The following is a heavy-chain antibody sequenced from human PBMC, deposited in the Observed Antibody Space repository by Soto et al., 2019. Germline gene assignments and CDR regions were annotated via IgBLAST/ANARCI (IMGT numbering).Heavy chain of an antibody. Sequence: SETLSLTCTVSGGSISSRSYYWGWIRQPPGKGLEWIGSIYYSGSTYYNPSLKSRVTISVDTSKNQFSLKLSSVTAADTAVYYCACIFSGGYGYGFYYYGMDVWGQGTRVT. CDR2: IYYSGST. D-gene: IGHD5-18*01. CDR1: GGSISSRSYY. CDR3: ACIFSGGYGYGFYYYGMDV. J-gene: IGHJ6*02. V-gene: IGHV4-39*01.